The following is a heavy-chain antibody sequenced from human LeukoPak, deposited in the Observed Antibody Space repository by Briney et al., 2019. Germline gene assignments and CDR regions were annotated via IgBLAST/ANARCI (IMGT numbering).Heavy chain of an antibody. D-gene: IGHD6-13*01. CDR2: FDPEDGET. V-gene: IGHV1-24*01. CDR3: ATHSSWPFEFDY. Sequence: EASVKVSCKVSGYTLTELSMHWVRQAPGEGLEWMGGFDPEDGETIYAQKFQGRVTMTEDTSTDTAYMELSSLRSEDTAVYYCATHSSWPFEFDYWGQGTLVTVSS. J-gene: IGHJ4*02. CDR1: GYTLTELS.